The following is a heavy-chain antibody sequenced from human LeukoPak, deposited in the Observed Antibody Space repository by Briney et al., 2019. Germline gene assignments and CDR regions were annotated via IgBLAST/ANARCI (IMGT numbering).Heavy chain of an antibody. D-gene: IGHD7-27*01. J-gene: IGHJ3*02. V-gene: IGHV3-64*02. CDR3: PRELGGQKTGGFDI. Sequence: GGSLRLSCAASGFTFSYHDMHWVRQAPGKGLEFVSSIGAAGGHTFYADSVKGRFTISRDNFQITMYLQMDGLRPVDSAVYYCPRELGGQKTGGFDIWGQGTVVTVSS. CDR2: IGAAGGHT. CDR1: GFTFSYHD.